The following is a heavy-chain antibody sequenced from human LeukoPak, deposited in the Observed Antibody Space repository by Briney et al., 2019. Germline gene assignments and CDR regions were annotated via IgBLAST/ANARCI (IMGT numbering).Heavy chain of an antibody. D-gene: IGHD3-16*02. CDR2: IGTAGDT. V-gene: IGHV3-13*01. CDR3: AREGTGSYRFAFDI. J-gene: IGHJ3*02. Sequence: GGSLRLSRAASGFTFSSYDMHWVRQATGKGLEWVSAIGTAGDTYYPGSVKGRFTISRENAKNSLYLQMNSLRAGDTAVYYCAREGTGSYRFAFDIWGQGTMVTVSS. CDR1: GFTFSSYD.